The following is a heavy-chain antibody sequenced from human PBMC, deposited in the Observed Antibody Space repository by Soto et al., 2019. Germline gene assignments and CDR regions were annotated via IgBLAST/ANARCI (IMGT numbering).Heavy chain of an antibody. CDR3: ARALSYDFWSGYPSCDY. CDR2: ISYDGTNK. D-gene: IGHD3-3*01. Sequence: QVQLVESGGGVVQPGRSLRLSCAASGFTFSGYAMHWVRQAPGKGLEWVAVISYDGTNKYYADSVKGRFTISKDNSKNTLYLQMNSLRAEDTAVSYCARALSYDFWSGYPSCDYWGRGTLDTVSS. J-gene: IGHJ4*02. CDR1: GFTFSGYA. V-gene: IGHV3-30-3*01.